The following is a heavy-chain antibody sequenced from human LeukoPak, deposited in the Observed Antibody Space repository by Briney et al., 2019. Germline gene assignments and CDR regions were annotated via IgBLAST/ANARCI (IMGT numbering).Heavy chain of an antibody. CDR1: GFTFSNSA. V-gene: IGHV3-23*01. CDR2: LSGSGITT. D-gene: IGHD4-17*01. CDR3: ARDPGAYGDYADY. Sequence: PGGSLRLSCAASGFTFSNSAMSWVRQAPGKGLEWVSTLSGSGITTYYADSVKSRFTISRDNSKNTLYLQMNSLRAEDTAVYYCARDPGAYGDYADYWGQGTLVTVSS. J-gene: IGHJ4*02.